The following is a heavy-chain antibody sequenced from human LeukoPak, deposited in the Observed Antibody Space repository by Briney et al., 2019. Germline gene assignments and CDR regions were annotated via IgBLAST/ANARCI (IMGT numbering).Heavy chain of an antibody. D-gene: IGHD6-19*01. CDR2: IERDGGET. CDR3: ARVVAGGIFDY. CDR1: GFTFSSTT. Sequence: GGSLRLSCVVSGFTFSSTTMSWVRLAPGRGLEWVASIERDGGETYYVDSVKGRFTISRDNAKNSLYLQMNSLRDEDTAVYYCARVVAGGIFDYWGQGTLVTISS. J-gene: IGHJ4*02. V-gene: IGHV3-7*01.